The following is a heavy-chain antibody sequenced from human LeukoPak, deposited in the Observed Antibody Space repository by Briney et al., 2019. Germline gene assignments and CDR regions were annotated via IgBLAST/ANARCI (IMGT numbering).Heavy chain of an antibody. CDR1: GFTFSTDW. J-gene: IGHJ4*02. Sequence: GGSLRLSCAASGFTFSTDWMHWVRQAPGKGLVWVSRISSDGSITSYADSAKGRFTISRDNAKDTLYLQMNSLKTEDTAVYFCARVSGTFSFDFWGQGTLVTVAS. D-gene: IGHD1-26*01. V-gene: IGHV3-74*01. CDR2: ISSDGSIT. CDR3: ARVSGTFSFDF.